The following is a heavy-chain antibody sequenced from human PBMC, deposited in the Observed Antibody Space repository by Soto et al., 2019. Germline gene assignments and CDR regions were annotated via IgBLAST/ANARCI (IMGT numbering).Heavy chain of an antibody. J-gene: IGHJ4*02. V-gene: IGHV4-4*02. CDR2: IYHSGST. CDR3: ASSSGWYGYYFDY. CDR1: GGSISSSNW. Sequence: SETLSLTCAVSGGSISSSNWLIWVRQPPGKGLEWIGEIYHSGSTNYNPSLKSRVTISVDKSKNQFSLKLSSVTAADTAVYYCASSSGWYGYYFDYWGQGTLVTVSS. D-gene: IGHD6-19*01.